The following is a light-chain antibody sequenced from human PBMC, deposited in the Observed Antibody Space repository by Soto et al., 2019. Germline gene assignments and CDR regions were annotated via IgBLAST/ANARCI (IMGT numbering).Light chain of an antibody. J-gene: IGLJ2*01. CDR1: TSDIGGYDS. Sequence: QSALTQPASVSGCPGQSITISCTGTTSDIGGYDSVSWYQQHPGKAPKLMIYDVIKRPSGVSNRFSGSKSGNTASLTISGLQAEDEADYYCSSKTSSSALVIFGGGTKVTVL. CDR3: SSKTSSSALVI. V-gene: IGLV2-14*03. CDR2: DVI.